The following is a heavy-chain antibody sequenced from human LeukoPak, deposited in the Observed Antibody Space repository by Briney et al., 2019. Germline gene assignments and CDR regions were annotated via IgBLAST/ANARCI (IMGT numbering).Heavy chain of an antibody. Sequence: SSVKVSCKASGGTFSSYAISWVRQAPGQGLEWMGGIIPIFGTANCAQKFQGRVTITADESTSTAYMELSSLRSEDTAVYYCARVELGTGYSSSQPDYWGQGTLVTVSS. CDR3: ARVELGTGYSSSQPDY. D-gene: IGHD6-13*01. CDR1: GGTFSSYA. J-gene: IGHJ4*02. V-gene: IGHV1-69*01. CDR2: IIPIFGTA.